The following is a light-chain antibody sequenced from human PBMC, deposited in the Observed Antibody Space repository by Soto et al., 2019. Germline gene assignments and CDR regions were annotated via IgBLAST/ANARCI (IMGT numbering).Light chain of an antibody. J-gene: IGLJ1*01. Sequence: QCVLTKPVSVSGSPGQSIAISCIGTSSDVGAYDYVSWYQQHPDRAPKLMIYEVSNRPSGVSNRFSGSKSVNTATLTISGLQAEDEADYYCSSYTSSSTRVFGTGTKVTVL. CDR2: EVS. CDR3: SSYTSSSTRV. V-gene: IGLV2-14*03. CDR1: SSDVGAYDY.